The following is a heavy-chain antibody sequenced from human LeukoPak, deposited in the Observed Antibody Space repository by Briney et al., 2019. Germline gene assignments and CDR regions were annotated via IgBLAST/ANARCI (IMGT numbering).Heavy chain of an antibody. J-gene: IGHJ4*02. V-gene: IGHV1-2*02. D-gene: IGHD1-7*01. CDR1: GYTFTDYH. CDR3: ARDRDGNYHFDY. CDR2: ISPNSGGT. Sequence: ASVKVSCKASGYTFTDYHIHWVRQAPGQGLEWMGWISPNSGGTNYAQKFQGRVTMTRDTSISTAYMELSWLKSDDTAVYYCARDRDGNYHFDYWGQGTLVTVSS.